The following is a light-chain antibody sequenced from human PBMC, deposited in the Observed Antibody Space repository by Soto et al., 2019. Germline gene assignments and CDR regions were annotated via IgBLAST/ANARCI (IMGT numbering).Light chain of an antibody. CDR3: RSFTTSSTWV. CDR1: SSDVGNYNY. Sequence: QSALTQPASVSGSPGQSITISCTGTSSDVGNYNYVSWYQQHPGKAPKLMIYEVISRPSGVSNRFSGSKSGNTASLTISCLQTEDEADYYCRSFTTSSTWVFGGGTKLTVL. CDR2: EVI. V-gene: IGLV2-14*01. J-gene: IGLJ3*02.